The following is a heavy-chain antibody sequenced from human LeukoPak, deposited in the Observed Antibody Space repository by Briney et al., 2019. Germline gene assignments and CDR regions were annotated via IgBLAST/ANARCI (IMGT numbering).Heavy chain of an antibody. Sequence: GGSLRLPCAASGFTVSSNFMSWVRQAPGKGPEWVSVIYSGGTTYYADSVKGRFTISRDNSKNTLYLQMNSLRAEDTAVYYCARDGYGNNYMDVWGKGTTVTVSS. CDR2: IYSGGTT. J-gene: IGHJ6*03. V-gene: IGHV3-53*01. D-gene: IGHD1/OR15-1a*01. CDR3: ARDGYGNNYMDV. CDR1: GFTVSSNF.